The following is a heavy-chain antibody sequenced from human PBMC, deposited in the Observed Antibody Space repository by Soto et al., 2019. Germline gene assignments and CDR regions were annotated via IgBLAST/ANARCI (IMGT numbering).Heavy chain of an antibody. CDR1: GITFTTYT. Sequence: EVQLVESGGALVKPGGSLRLSCAGSGITFTTYTVSWARQAPGKGLEWVASIDASGSYRFYADSVKGRFTISRDNAKNSLYLQMISLRAEDTAVYYCARDISRTGVPGTRSENWGQGTLVTVSS. CDR3: ARDISRTGVPGTRSEN. D-gene: IGHD6-19*01. V-gene: IGHV3-21*01. CDR2: IDASGSYR. J-gene: IGHJ4*02.